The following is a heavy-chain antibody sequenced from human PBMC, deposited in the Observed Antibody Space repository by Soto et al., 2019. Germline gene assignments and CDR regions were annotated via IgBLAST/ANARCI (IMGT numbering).Heavy chain of an antibody. Sequence: PGGSLRLSCAASGFTFISYAMSWVRQAPGKGLEWVSAISGSGGSTYYADSVKGRFTISRDNSKNTLYLQMNSLRAEDTAVYYCAKAYYYGSGSAGLLDVWGQGTTVTVSS. CDR1: GFTFISYA. CDR3: AKAYYYGSGSAGLLDV. V-gene: IGHV3-23*01. CDR2: ISGSGGST. J-gene: IGHJ6*02. D-gene: IGHD3-10*01.